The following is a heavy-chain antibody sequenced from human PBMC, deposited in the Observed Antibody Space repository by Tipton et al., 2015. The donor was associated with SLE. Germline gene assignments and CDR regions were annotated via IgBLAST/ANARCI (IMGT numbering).Heavy chain of an antibody. V-gene: IGHV3-23*03. CDR1: GFTFSAYG. J-gene: IGHJ4*02. CDR2: IYSGGKT. Sequence: GSLRLSCAASGFTFSAYGMSWVRQAPGKGLEWVSLIYSGGKTSFADSVKGRFSISRDNSENTLHLQMRSLRAEDTAVYYCAKLDGYNSNYFDSWGQVTLVTVSS. CDR3: AKLDGYNSNYFDS. D-gene: IGHD1-1*01.